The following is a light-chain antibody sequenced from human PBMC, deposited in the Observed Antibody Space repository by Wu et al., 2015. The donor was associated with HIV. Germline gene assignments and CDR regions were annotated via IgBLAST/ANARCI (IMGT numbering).Light chain of an antibody. CDR1: QSVSSN. V-gene: IGKV3-15*01. J-gene: IGKJ1*01. CDR2: SAS. Sequence: EVVMTQSPATLSVSPGERATLSCRASQSVSSNFAWYQQKPGQAPRLLIYSASTRATGIPARFSGSGSGTEFTLTINNMQSEDFAVYYCQQYNNWPRTFGQGTKVEIK. CDR3: QQYNNWPRT.